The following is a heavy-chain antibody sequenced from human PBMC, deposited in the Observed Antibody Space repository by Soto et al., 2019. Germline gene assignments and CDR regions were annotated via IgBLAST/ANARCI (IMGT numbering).Heavy chain of an antibody. CDR1: GFTFDDYA. Sequence: EVQLVESGGGLVHPGRSLRLSCTASGFTFDDYAMHWVRQAPGKGLEWVSRISWNSGNIVYADSVRGRFTISRENAKTSLHLQMTSLSAEDTALYYCTKGASTSCFSAFDFWGQGTMVTVSS. V-gene: IGHV3-9*01. CDR3: TKGASTSCFSAFDF. D-gene: IGHD2-2*01. CDR2: ISWNSGNI. J-gene: IGHJ3*01.